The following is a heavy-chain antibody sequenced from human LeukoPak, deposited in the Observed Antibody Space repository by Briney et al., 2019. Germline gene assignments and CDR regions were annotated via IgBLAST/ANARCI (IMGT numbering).Heavy chain of an antibody. CDR3: ARVVTPRSCSSPSCYWKGWFDP. CDR2: IIPVFGTA. D-gene: IGHD2-2*01. V-gene: IGHV1-69*13. J-gene: IGHJ5*02. CDR1: GGTLSRFA. Sequence: ASVKVSCKASGGTLSRFAISWVRQARGQGLEWMGEIIPVFGTANYAQKFQGRVTITADESASTAYMELSSLRSDDTAVYNCARVVTPRSCSSPSCYWKGWFDPWGQGTLVTVSS.